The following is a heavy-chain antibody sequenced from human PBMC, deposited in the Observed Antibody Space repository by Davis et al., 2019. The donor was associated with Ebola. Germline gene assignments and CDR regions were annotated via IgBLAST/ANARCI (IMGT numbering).Heavy chain of an antibody. Sequence: GGSLRLSCAASGFTFSSYGMHWVRQAPGKGLEWVAVISYDGSNKYYADSVKGRFTISRDNSKNTLYLQMSSLRAEDTAVYYCVKDGVWGTIFGVVSLFNWFDPWGQGTLVTVSS. D-gene: IGHD3-3*01. CDR3: VKDGVWGTIFGVVSLFNWFDP. J-gene: IGHJ5*02. V-gene: IGHV3-30*18. CDR2: ISYDGSNK. CDR1: GFTFSSYG.